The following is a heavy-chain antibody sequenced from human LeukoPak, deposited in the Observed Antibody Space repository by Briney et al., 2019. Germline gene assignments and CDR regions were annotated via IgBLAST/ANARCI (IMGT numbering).Heavy chain of an antibody. CDR2: IYYSGST. J-gene: IGHJ4*02. CDR1: GGSISSGDYY. V-gene: IGHV4-30-4*08. CDR3: ARRIVEQQLVLDY. Sequence: PSETLSLTCTVSGGSISSGDYYWSWIRQPPGKGLEWIGYIYYSGSTYYNPSLKSRVTISVDTSKNQFSLKLSSVTAADTAVYYCARRIVEQQLVLDYWGQGTLVTVSS. D-gene: IGHD6-13*01.